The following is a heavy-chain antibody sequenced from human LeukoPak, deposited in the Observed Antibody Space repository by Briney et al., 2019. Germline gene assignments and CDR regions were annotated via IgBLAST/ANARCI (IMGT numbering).Heavy chain of an antibody. J-gene: IGHJ3*02. V-gene: IGHV2-5*02. CDR1: GFSLSTSGVG. CDR3: AHRGVLRFLEWDALDI. CDR2: IYWDDDK. D-gene: IGHD3-3*01. Sequence: ESGPTLVNPTQTLTLTCTFSGFSLSTSGVGVGWIRQPPGKALEWPALIYWDDDKRYSPSLKSRLTITKDTSKNQVVLTMTNMDPVDTATYYCAHRGVLRFLEWDALDIWGQGTMVTVSS.